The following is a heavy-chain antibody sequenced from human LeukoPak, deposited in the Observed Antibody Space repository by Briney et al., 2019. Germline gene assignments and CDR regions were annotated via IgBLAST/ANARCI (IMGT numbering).Heavy chain of an antibody. D-gene: IGHD2-15*01. CDR2: INHSGST. CDR1: GGSISSSSYY. CDR3: ARGRRYCSGGSCVRHYNYYYYYYMDV. J-gene: IGHJ6*03. Sequence: PSETLSLTCTVSGGSISSSSYYWGWIRQPPGKGLEWIGEINHSGSTNYNPSLKSRVTISVDTSKNQFSLKLSSVTAAGTAVYYCARGRRYCSGGSCVRHYNYYYYYYMDVWGKGTTVTVSS. V-gene: IGHV4-39*07.